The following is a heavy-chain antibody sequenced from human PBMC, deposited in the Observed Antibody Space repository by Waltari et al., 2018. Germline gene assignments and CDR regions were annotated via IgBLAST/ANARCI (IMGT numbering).Heavy chain of an antibody. V-gene: IGHV4-39*01. J-gene: IGHJ4*02. CDR3: TRHTTALAGTFSEFDY. Sequence: QLQLQESGPGLVKPSETLSLTCPVSGASITIRNYYWGWIRQSPGKGLEWLGSFYFSGNTYYNPSLGSRLTMSVDTSKNQFYLRLNSVTAADRGVYYCTRHTTALAGTFSEFDYWGQGTLVAVSS. D-gene: IGHD1-1*01. CDR1: GASITIRNYY. CDR2: FYFSGNT.